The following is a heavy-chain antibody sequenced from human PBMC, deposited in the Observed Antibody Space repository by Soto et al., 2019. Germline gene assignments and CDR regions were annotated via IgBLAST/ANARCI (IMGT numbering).Heavy chain of an antibody. Sequence: SETLSLTCTVSGGSISSGGYYWSWIRQHPGKGLEWIGYIYYSGSTYYNPSLKSRVTISVDTSKNQFSLKLSSVTAADTAVYYCARDNRSSGSKVYPHPNDAFDIWGQGTMVTVSS. D-gene: IGHD3-22*01. V-gene: IGHV4-31*03. CDR2: IYYSGST. CDR3: ARDNRSSGSKVYPHPNDAFDI. CDR1: GGSISSGGYY. J-gene: IGHJ3*02.